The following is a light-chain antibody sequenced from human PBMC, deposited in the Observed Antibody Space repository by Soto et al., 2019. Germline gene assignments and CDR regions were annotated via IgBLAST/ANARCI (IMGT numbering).Light chain of an antibody. CDR1: SSDVGDYNY. CDR2: EVN. V-gene: IGLV2-14*01. CDR3: SSHTSSSTRV. Sequence: QSALTQPASVSGSPGQSITISCTGTSSDVGDYNYVSWYQQHPGKAPKLMIYEVNNRPSGVSNRFSGSKSGNTASLTISGRQAEDEADYYCSSHTSSSTRVFGTGTKLTVL. J-gene: IGLJ1*01.